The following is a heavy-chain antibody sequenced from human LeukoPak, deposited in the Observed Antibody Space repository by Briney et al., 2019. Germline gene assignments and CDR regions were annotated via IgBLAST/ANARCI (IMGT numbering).Heavy chain of an antibody. J-gene: IGHJ6*03. CDR1: GGSISSYY. CDR3: ARAKESGSYFHNHYYYMDV. CDR2: IYYSGST. V-gene: IGHV4-59*01. D-gene: IGHD1-26*01. Sequence: SETLSLTCTVSGGSISSYYWSWIRQPPGKGLEWIGYIYYSGSTNYNPSLKSRVTISVDTSKNQFSLKLSSVTAADTAVYYCARAKESGSYFHNHYYYMDVWGKGTTVTVSS.